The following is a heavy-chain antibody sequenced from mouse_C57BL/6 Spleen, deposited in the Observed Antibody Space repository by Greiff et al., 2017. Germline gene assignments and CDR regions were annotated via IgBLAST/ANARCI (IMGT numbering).Heavy chain of an antibody. D-gene: IGHD2-1*01. CDR2: ISNGGGST. J-gene: IGHJ4*01. CDR3: ARHEGYGNYVGAMDY. Sequence: EVNVVESGGGLVQPGGSLKLSCAASGFTFSDYYMYWVRQTPEKRLEWVAYISNGGGSTYYPDTVKGRFTIARDNAKKTLSLQMSRLKSEDTDMYYCARHEGYGNYVGAMDYWGQGTSVTVSS. V-gene: IGHV5-12*01. CDR1: GFTFSDYY.